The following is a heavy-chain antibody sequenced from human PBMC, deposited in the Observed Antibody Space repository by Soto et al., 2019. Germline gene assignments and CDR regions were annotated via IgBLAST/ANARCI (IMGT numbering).Heavy chain of an antibody. CDR2: INHSGST. Sequence: SETLSLTCSVSGGSISTVGHYWTWIRQPPGKGLEWIGEINHSGSTNYNPSLKSRVTISVDTSKSQFSLKLSSVTAADTAVYYCASGRRFVLWGQGTLVTVSS. V-gene: IGHV4-34*01. D-gene: IGHD3-10*01. J-gene: IGHJ4*02. CDR3: ASGRRFVL. CDR1: GGSISTVGHY.